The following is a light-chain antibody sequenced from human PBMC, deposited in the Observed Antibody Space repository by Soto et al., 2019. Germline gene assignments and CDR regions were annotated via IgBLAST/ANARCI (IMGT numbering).Light chain of an antibody. V-gene: IGKV3-20*01. CDR1: QSISSSF. Sequence: EIVLTQSTGILSLSPGERASLSCEASQSISSSFLAWYQQKPCQAPRLLIYGASSRATGIPDRFSGTGSETDFTLTISRLEPEDFAVYYCQQYDNSPITFGQGTRLEIK. J-gene: IGKJ5*01. CDR2: GAS. CDR3: QQYDNSPIT.